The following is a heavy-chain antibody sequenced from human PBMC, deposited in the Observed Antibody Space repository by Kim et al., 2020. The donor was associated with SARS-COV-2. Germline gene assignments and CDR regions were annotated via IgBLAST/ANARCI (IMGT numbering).Heavy chain of an antibody. Sequence: DSVKGRFTISRDNSKNTLYLQMNSLRAEDTAVYYCAKDLDWFGELSLFDYWGQGTLVTVSS. V-gene: IGHV3-33*06. CDR3: AKDLDWFGELSLFDY. D-gene: IGHD3-10*01. J-gene: IGHJ4*02.